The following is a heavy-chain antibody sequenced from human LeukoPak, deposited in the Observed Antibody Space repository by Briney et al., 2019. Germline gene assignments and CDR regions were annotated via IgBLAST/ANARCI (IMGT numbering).Heavy chain of an antibody. CDR3: AKCRRYSSGWCNWLDP. CDR2: INGGAT. CDR1: GITFSSDA. D-gene: IGHD6-19*01. Sequence: GGSLGLSCAASGITFSSDAMSWVRQAPGKGLEWVSAINGGATLYAGSVKGRFTISRDNSKSTLFLQMNSLRVEDSAAYFCAKCRRYSSGWCNWLDPWGQGTQVTVSS. J-gene: IGHJ5*02. V-gene: IGHV3-23*01.